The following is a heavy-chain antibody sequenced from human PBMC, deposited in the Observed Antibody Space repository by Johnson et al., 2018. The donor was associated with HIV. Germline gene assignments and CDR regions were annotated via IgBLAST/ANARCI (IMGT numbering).Heavy chain of an antibody. CDR3: ARDRGIAVAGTGAFDI. V-gene: IGHV3-30*04. D-gene: IGHD6-19*01. J-gene: IGHJ3*02. CDR2: ISYDGSNK. CDR1: GFTFSSYA. Sequence: VQLVESGGGLVKPGGSLRLSCAASGFTFSSYAIHWVRQAPGKGLEWVAVISYDGSNKYYADSVTGRFTISRDNSKNTLYLQMNSLRAEDTSVYYCARDRGIAVAGTGAFDIWGQGTMVTVSS.